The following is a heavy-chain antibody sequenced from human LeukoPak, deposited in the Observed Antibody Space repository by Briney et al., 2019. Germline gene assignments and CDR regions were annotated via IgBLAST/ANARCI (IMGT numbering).Heavy chain of an antibody. CDR2: ISGSGGST. CDR3: AKGGLVINDAFDI. Sequence: GGSLRLSCAASGFTFSSYAMSWVRQAPGKGLEWVSAISGSGGSTYYADSVKGRFTISRDNSKNTLYRQMNSLRAEDTAVYYCAKGGLVINDAFDIWGQGTMVTVSS. D-gene: IGHD3-22*01. CDR1: GFTFSSYA. J-gene: IGHJ3*02. V-gene: IGHV3-23*01.